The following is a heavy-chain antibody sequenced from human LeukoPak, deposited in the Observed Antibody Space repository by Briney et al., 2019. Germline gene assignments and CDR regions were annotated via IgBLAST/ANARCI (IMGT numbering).Heavy chain of an antibody. D-gene: IGHD2-21*01. CDR2: TSSSGSTI. V-gene: IGHV3-48*04. CDR3: AKGITVIPSFYFDY. Sequence: GGSLRLSCAASGFTFSSFNMNWVRQAPGKGLEWVSYTSSSGSTIYYADSVKGRFTISRDNAKNSLYLQMNSLRAEDTAVYYCAKGITVIPSFYFDYWGQGTLVTVSS. CDR1: GFTFSSFN. J-gene: IGHJ4*02.